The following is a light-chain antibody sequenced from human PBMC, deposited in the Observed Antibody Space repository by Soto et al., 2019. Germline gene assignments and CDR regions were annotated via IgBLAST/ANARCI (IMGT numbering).Light chain of an antibody. CDR2: AAS. J-gene: IGKJ4*01. Sequence: DIQMTQSPPSLSASVGARVTTNCRAGQSLSTYLHWYQQKPGKAPKLLIYAASSLQSGVPSRFSGGGSGTDFTLTISSLQPEDFATYYCQQSSSAPLTFGGGIEVDIK. V-gene: IGKV1-39*01. CDR3: QQSSSAPLT. CDR1: QSLSTY.